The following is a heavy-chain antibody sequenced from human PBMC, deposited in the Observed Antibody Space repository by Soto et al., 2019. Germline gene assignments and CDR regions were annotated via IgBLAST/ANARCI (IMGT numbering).Heavy chain of an antibody. D-gene: IGHD3-22*01. CDR2: IWYDGRNK. Sequence: QEQLVESGGGVVQPGRSLRLSCAVSGFTFRNYGMHWVRQAPGKGLEWVAVIWYDGRNKYYTDSVEGRFTISRDNSKNTLYLQMNSLRVEDTAVYYCASGNYERSGFLDSWGQGTLVTVSS. V-gene: IGHV3-33*08. J-gene: IGHJ4*02. CDR3: ASGNYERSGFLDS. CDR1: GFTFRNYG.